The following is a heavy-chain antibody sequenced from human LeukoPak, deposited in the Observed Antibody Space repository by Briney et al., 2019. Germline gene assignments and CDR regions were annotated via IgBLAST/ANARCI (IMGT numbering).Heavy chain of an antibody. Sequence: SETLSFTCTVSGFSISSGYYWGWIRQPPGKGLEWIANIYHSGLIYYNPSLKSRVTISIDTSKNQFSLKLSSVTAADTAVYCCMSSYLQGGYYFNYWGQGTLVTVSS. V-gene: IGHV4-38-2*02. D-gene: IGHD1-26*01. CDR3: MSSYLQGGYYFNY. J-gene: IGHJ4*02. CDR2: IYHSGLI. CDR1: GFSISSGYY.